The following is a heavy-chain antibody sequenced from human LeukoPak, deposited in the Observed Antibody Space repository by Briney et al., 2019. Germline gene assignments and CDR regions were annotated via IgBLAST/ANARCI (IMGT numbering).Heavy chain of an antibody. CDR2: INPNSGGT. CDR3: ARDSSGFPRDASDY. CDR1: GYTFTGYY. Sequence: ASVKVSCKASGYTFTGYYMHWVRQAPGQGLEWMGRINPNSGGTNYAQKLQGRVTMTTDTSTSTAHMELRSLRSDDTAVYFCARDSSGFPRDASDYWGQGTLVTVSS. V-gene: IGHV1-2*06. D-gene: IGHD3-22*01. J-gene: IGHJ4*02.